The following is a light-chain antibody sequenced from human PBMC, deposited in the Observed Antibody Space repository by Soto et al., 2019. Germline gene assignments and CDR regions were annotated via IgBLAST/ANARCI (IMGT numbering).Light chain of an antibody. V-gene: IGLV9-49*01. Sequence: QLVLTQPPSASASLGASVTLTCTLSSGYSNYKVDWYQQRPGKGPRFVMRVGTGWIVGSKGDGIPDRFSVLGSGLNRYLTIKNIQEEDESDYHCGADHGSGSNFVVVFGGGTKLTVL. J-gene: IGLJ2*01. CDR2: VGTGWIVG. CDR1: SGYSNYK. CDR3: GADHGSGSNFVVV.